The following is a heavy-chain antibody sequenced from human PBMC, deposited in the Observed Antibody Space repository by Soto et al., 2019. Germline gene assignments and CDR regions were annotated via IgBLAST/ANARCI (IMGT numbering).Heavy chain of an antibody. J-gene: IGHJ4*01. CDR2: IYYSGST. Sequence: SETLSLTCTVSGAAITINCWSWIRQARGKGLEWNGYIYYSGSTPYNPSLKSRVTISADTSKHQFSLKLTSVTAADTAVYYCAREAAAAADYWGQGTLVTVSS. D-gene: IGHD2-15*01. CDR1: GAAITINC. CDR3: AREAAAAADY. V-gene: IGHV4-59*01.